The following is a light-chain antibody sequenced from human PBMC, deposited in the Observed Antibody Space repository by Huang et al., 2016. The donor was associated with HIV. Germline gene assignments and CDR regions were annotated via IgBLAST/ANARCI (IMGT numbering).Light chain of an antibody. CDR3: QQSYSTPMYT. Sequence: DIQMTQSPSSLSASVGDRVTITCRASQSNSSYLNWYQQKPGKAPKLLIYAASSLQSGFPSRFSGSRSETDFTLTISSLQPADFATYYCQQSYSTPMYTFGQGTKLEIK. J-gene: IGKJ2*01. CDR1: QSNSSY. V-gene: IGKV1-39*01. CDR2: AAS.